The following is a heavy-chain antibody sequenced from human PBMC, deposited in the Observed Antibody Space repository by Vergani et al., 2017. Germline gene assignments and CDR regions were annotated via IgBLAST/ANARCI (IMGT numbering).Heavy chain of an antibody. CDR3: ARAGNWGYFDY. CDR1: GGTFSSYT. D-gene: IGHD7-27*01. CDR2: IIPILGIA. V-gene: IGHV1-69*02. J-gene: IGHJ4*02. Sequence: QVQLVQSGAEVKKPGSSVKVSCKASGGTFSSYTISWVRQAPGQGLEWMGRIIPILGIANYAQKFQGRVTITADKSTSTAYMELSSLRSEYTAVYYCARAGNWGYFDYWGQGTLVTVSS.